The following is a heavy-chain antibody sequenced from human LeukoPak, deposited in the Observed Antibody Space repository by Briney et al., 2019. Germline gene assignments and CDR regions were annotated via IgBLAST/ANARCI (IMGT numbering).Heavy chain of an antibody. J-gene: IGHJ4*02. CDR3: ARRAPWLVSGCFDY. CDR2: ISYSGTP. V-gene: IGHV4-31*03. D-gene: IGHD6-19*01. CDR1: GGSITSEGYH. Sequence: SETLSLTCTVSGGSITSEGYHWGWIRQHPGKGLEWIRYISYSGTPYYNPSLKSRVAILIDTSTNQFSLRLNSVTAADTAVYYCARRAPWLVSGCFDYWGQGALVTVSS.